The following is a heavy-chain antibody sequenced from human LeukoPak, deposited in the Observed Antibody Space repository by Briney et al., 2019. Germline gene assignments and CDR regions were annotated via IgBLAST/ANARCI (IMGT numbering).Heavy chain of an antibody. CDR1: GFTFSSYS. J-gene: IGHJ4*02. CDR2: ISSSSYI. Sequence: GGSLRLSCAASGFTFSSYSMNWVRQAPGEGLEWVSSISSSSYIYYADSVKGRFTISRDYSKNTLSLQMNSLRAEDTAVYYCAKVNWCMSTCADAWGQGTLVTVSS. D-gene: IGHD2-8*01. CDR3: AKVNWCMSTCADA. V-gene: IGHV3-21*04.